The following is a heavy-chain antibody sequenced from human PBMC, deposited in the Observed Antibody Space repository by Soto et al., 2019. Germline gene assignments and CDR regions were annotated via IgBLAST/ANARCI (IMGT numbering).Heavy chain of an antibody. CDR2: IYHSGST. D-gene: IGHD3-3*01. CDR3: ASKTPYYDFWSGYYSDYYYYYMDV. CDR1: SGSISSSNW. J-gene: IGHJ6*03. Sequence: SETLSLTCAVSSGSISSSNWWSWVRQPPGKGLEWIGEIYHSGSTNYNPSLKSRVTISVDKSKNQFSLKLSSVTAADTAVYYCASKTPYYDFWSGYYSDYYYYYMDVWGKGTTVTVSS. V-gene: IGHV4-4*02.